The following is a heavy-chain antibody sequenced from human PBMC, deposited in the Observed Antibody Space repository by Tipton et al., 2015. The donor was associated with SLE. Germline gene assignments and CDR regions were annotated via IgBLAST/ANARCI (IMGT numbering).Heavy chain of an antibody. V-gene: IGHV3-11*01. CDR3: ARENPLGGMDV. J-gene: IGHJ6*02. CDR2: ISSGSSTR. Sequence: SLRLSCAGSGFTFSDYYMSWVRQAPGKGLEWVSYISSGSSTRNYADSVKGRFTISRDNAKNSLYVQMNSLRAEDTAVYYCARENPLGGMDVWGQGTTVTVSS. D-gene: IGHD1-14*01. CDR1: GFTFSDYY.